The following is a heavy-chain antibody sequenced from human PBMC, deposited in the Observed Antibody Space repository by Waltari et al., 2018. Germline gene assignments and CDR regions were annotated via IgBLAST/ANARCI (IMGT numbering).Heavy chain of an antibody. D-gene: IGHD2-2*01. J-gene: IGHJ4*02. Sequence: QVQLQESGPGLVRPSETLSLTCAVSGYLINRGYYWGWVRQTPGKGLQWIGTIYHGGDKYYNPSLESRVTMSLDTSKNQFLLKLTSVTAEDTAIYYCVRNGLGYCTSSTCYKNDDWGQGALVTVSS. CDR1: GYLINRGYY. CDR3: VRNGLGYCTSSTCYKNDD. V-gene: IGHV4-38-2*01. CDR2: IYHGGDK.